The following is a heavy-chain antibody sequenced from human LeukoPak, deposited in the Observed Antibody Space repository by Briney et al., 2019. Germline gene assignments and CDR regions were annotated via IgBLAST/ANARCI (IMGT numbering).Heavy chain of an antibody. CDR2: FYYSGST. CDR3: ARHRFASAVILDY. J-gene: IGHJ4*02. D-gene: IGHD2-21*02. V-gene: IGHV4-59*08. CDR1: GGAVSSFY. Sequence: SETLSLTCSVSGGAVSSFYWSWIRQSPGKGLEWIGYFYYSGSTKYNPSLKSRVTMSVDTSKNQLSLELRSVTAADTAMYYCARHRFASAVILDYWGQGDLVTVSS.